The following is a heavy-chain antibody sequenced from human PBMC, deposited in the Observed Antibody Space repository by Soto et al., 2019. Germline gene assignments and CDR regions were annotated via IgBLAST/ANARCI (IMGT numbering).Heavy chain of an antibody. CDR2: ISGSGGST. CDR3: AKTQLTGYSLLWPFDY. CDR1: GFTFSSYA. Sequence: GSLRLSCAASGFTFSSYAMSWVRQAPGQGLEWVSAISGSGGSTYYADSVKGRFTISRDNSKNTLYLQMNSLRAEDTAVYYCAKTQLTGYSLLWPFDYWGQGTLVTVSS. V-gene: IGHV3-23*01. J-gene: IGHJ4*02. D-gene: IGHD3-9*01.